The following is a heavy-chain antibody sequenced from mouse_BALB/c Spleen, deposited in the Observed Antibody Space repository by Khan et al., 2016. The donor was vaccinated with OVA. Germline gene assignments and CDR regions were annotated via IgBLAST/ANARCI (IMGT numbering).Heavy chain of an antibody. V-gene: IGHV1S135*01. CDR3: ARHGSISWFAY. D-gene: IGHD1-1*01. Sequence: VQLQQSGPELMKPGASVKLSCKASGYSFTTYYIHWVKQSHGKSLEWIGYIDPFNDDTNYNQKFKGKATLTVDKSSSTAYMHLSSLTSEDSAVYYCARHGSISWFAYWGQGTLVTVSA. J-gene: IGHJ3*01. CDR2: IDPFNDDT. CDR1: GYSFTTYY.